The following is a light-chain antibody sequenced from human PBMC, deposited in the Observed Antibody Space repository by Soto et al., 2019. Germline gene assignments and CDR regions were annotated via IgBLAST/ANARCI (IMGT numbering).Light chain of an antibody. J-gene: IGKJ1*01. CDR1: QTVSSGY. Sequence: EIVLTQSPGTLSLSPGERATLSCRASQTVSSGYLAWYQQKPGQAPRLLIYGASSRATGIPDRFSGSGSGTDFTLTISSLQSVDFAVYYCQQYDNWPQTFGQGTKVDIK. V-gene: IGKV3-20*01. CDR3: QQYDNWPQT. CDR2: GAS.